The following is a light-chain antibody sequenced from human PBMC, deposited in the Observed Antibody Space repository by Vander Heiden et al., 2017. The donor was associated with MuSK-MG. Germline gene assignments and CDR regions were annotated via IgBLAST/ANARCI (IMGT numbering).Light chain of an antibody. V-gene: IGKV1-16*02. Sequence: DIQMTQSPSSLSASVGDRVTITCRASQDIDNYLAWFQQKPGKAPESLIYAASSLQSGVSLKFSGSGSGTHFTLTISILQPEDFATYYCQQDINYPYTFGQGTKMEIK. J-gene: IGKJ2*01. CDR1: QDIDNY. CDR2: AAS. CDR3: QQDINYPYT.